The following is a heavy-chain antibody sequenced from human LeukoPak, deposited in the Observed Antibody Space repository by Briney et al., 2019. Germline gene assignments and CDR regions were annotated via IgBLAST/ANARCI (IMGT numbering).Heavy chain of an antibody. CDR2: INPNSGGT. CDR3: ARLRVVPAAIAPNAFDI. J-gene: IGHJ3*02. Sequence: ASVKVSRKASGYTFTGYYMHWVRQAPGQGLEWMGWINPNSGGTNYAQKFQGRVTMTRDTSISTAYMELSRLRSDDTAVYYCARLRVVPAAIAPNAFDIWGQGTMVTVSS. V-gene: IGHV1-2*02. CDR1: GYTFTGYY. D-gene: IGHD2-2*01.